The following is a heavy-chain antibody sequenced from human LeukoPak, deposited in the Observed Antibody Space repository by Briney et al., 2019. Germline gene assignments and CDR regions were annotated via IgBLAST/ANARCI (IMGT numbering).Heavy chain of an antibody. J-gene: IGHJ4*02. D-gene: IGHD4-17*01. Sequence: ASVKVSCKASGYTFTSYDINWVRQATGQGLEWMGWMNPNSGNTGYAQKFQGRVTITRNTSISTAYMELSSLRFEDTAVYYCARGWGDYNEPVVCWGQGTLATVSS. CDR2: MNPNSGNT. CDR1: GYTFTSYD. V-gene: IGHV1-8*03. CDR3: ARGWGDYNEPVVC.